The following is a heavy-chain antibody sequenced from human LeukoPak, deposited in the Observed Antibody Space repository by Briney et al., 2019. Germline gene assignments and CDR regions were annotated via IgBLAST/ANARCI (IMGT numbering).Heavy chain of an antibody. V-gene: IGHV3-30*18. CDR1: GFTFSSYG. D-gene: IGHD5-18*01. CDR3: AKDQTWIQPYYFDY. J-gene: IGHJ4*02. Sequence: PGGSLRLSCAASGFTFSSYGMHWVRQAPGKGLEWVAVISYDGSNKYYADSVKGRFTISRDNSKNTLYLQMNSLRAEDTAVYYCAKDQTWIQPYYFDYWGQGTLVTVSS. CDR2: ISYDGSNK.